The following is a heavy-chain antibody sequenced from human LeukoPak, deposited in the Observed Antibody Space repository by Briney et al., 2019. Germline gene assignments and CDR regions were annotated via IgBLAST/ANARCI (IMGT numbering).Heavy chain of an antibody. CDR2: VHHSANT. V-gene: IGHV4-38-2*01. D-gene: IGHD4-17*01. J-gene: IGHJ4*02. CDR1: GYSITAGYY. CDR3: ARRGINSVTKRAYDS. Sequence: SETLSLTCVVSGYSITAGYYWDWIRQSPGKGLECLGSVHHSANTFPNPSLESRLTISVDTSKNQFSLRLGSVTAADTAIYFCARRGINSVTKRAYDSWGQGTLVTVSP.